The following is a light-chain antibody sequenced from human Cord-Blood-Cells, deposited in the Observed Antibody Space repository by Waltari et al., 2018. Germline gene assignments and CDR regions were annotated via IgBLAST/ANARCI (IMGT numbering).Light chain of an antibody. CDR3: QQYGSSPRT. J-gene: IGKJ1*01. CDR1: QSVSRSY. Sequence: IVLTPYPGTLSLSPGERATLSCRASQSVSRSYLAWYQQKPGQAPRLLIYGASSRATGIPDRFSGSGSGTDFTLTISRLEPEDFAVYYCQQYGSSPRTFGQGTKVEIK. CDR2: GAS. V-gene: IGKV3-20*01.